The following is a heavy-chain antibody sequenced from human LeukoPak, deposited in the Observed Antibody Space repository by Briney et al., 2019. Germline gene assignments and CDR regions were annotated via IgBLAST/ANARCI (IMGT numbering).Heavy chain of an antibody. J-gene: IGHJ5*02. CDR1: GYALSYTY. V-gene: IGHV1-2*02. D-gene: IGHD2-8*01. CDR2: INPSTGAR. Sequence: ASVKVSCKASGYALSYTYFNWLRRTPGQGLEWMGWINPSTGARIYSQKFEGRISMDTSMDTSFNTVYMELGSLTTECTGTYYSATSCITHMRDPWGQGTLVTVSS. CDR3: ATSCITHMRDP.